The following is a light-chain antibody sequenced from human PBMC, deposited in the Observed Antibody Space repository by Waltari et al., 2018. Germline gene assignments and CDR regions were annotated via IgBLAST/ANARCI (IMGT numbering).Light chain of an antibody. CDR1: QSVGSY. Sequence: EIVLTQSPATLSLSPGERATLSCRASQSVGSYLAWYQQRPGQAPRLLIYDASSRATDIPARFSGSGSGTDFTLTISSLEPEDFAIYYCQQRSNWQGLTFGGGTRVEI. J-gene: IGKJ4*01. CDR3: QQRSNWQGLT. CDR2: DAS. V-gene: IGKV3-11*01.